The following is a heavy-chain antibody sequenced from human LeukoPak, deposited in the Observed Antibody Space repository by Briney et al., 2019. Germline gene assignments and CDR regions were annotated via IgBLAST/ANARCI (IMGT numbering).Heavy chain of an antibody. CDR2: VYYSGST. CDR3: ARGKAYCGGDCYYWFDP. CDR1: GGSISSHY. V-gene: IGHV4-59*11. J-gene: IGHJ5*02. Sequence: SETLSLTCTVSGGSISSHYWSWIRQPPGKGLEWIGYVYYSGSTNYNPSLKSRVTISVDTSKNQISLKLTFVTAVDTAVYFCARGKAYCGGDCYYWFDPWGQGTLVTVSS. D-gene: IGHD2-21*02.